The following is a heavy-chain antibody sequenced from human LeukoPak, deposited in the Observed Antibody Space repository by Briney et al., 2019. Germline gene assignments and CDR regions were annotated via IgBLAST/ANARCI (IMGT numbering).Heavy chain of an antibody. J-gene: IGHJ5*02. CDR2: IYTSGST. V-gene: IGHV4-4*07. CDR1: GGSISSYY. CDR3: ARDLGCSGGSCYWNWFHP. Sequence: SETLSLTCTVSGGSISSYYWSWIRQPAGKGLEWIGRIYTSGSTNYNPSLKSRVTMSVDTSKNQFSLKLSSVTAADTAVYYCARDLGCSGGSCYWNWFHPWGQGTLVTVSS. D-gene: IGHD2-15*01.